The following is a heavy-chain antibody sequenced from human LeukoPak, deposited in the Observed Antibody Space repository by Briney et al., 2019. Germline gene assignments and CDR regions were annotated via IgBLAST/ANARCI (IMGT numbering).Heavy chain of an antibody. V-gene: IGHV3-48*04. D-gene: IGHD4-23*01. J-gene: IGHJ4*02. CDR1: GFTFSSYS. CDR2: ISSSSSTI. CDR3: ATDYGGNSVEDY. Sequence: GGSLRLYCAASGFTFSSYSMNWVRQATGKGLEWVSYISSSSSTIYYADSVKGRFTISRDNAKNSLYLQMNSLRAEDTAVYYCATDYGGNSVEDYWGQGTLVTVSS.